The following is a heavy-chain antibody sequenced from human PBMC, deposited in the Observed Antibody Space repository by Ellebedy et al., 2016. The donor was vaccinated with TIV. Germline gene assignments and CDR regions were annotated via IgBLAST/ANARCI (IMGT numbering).Heavy chain of an antibody. J-gene: IGHJ6*03. CDR3: ARGLYGYYMDV. D-gene: IGHD2-2*02. Sequence: SETLSLXXAVYGGSFSANYWSWIRQPPGKGLEWIGYIYHSGSTYYNPSLKSRVTISVDRSKNQFSLKLSSVTAADTAVYYCARGLYGYYMDVWGKGTTVTVSS. CDR1: GGSFSANY. V-gene: IGHV4-34*01. CDR2: IYHSGST.